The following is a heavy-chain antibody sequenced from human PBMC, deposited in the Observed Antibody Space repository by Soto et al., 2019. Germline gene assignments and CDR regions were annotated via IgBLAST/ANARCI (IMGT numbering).Heavy chain of an antibody. CDR3: ARGSGPTYYYYGMDV. Sequence: LRLSCAASGFTFSSYAMDWVRQAPGKGLEYVSAISSNGGSTYYADSVKGRFTISRDNSKNTLYLQMGSLRAEDMAVYYCARGSGPTYYYYGMDVWGQGTTVTVSS. D-gene: IGHD3-10*01. J-gene: IGHJ6*02. CDR2: ISSNGGST. V-gene: IGHV3-64*02. CDR1: GFTFSSYA.